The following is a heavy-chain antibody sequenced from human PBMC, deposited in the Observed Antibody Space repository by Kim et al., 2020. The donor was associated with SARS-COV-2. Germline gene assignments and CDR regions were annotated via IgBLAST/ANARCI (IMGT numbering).Heavy chain of an antibody. Sequence: GGSLRLSCAAYGFTFSSYAMSWVRQAPGKGLEWVSAISGSGGSTYYADSVKGRFTISRDNSKNTLYLQMNSLRAEDTAVYYCANNGGFWSGSDYWGQGTLVTVSS. V-gene: IGHV3-23*01. D-gene: IGHD3-3*01. CDR2: ISGSGGST. CDR3: ANNGGFWSGSDY. J-gene: IGHJ4*02. CDR1: GFTFSSYA.